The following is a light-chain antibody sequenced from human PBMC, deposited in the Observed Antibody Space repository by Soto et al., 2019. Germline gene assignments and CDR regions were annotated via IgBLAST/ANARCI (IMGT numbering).Light chain of an antibody. J-gene: IGLJ2*01. CDR1: SSDIGGYNY. CDR2: DVS. CDR3: TSYTRSTTLV. V-gene: IGLV2-14*03. Sequence: QSALTQPASVSGSPGQSITISCTGTSSDIGGYNYVSWYQQHPGTAPKLMIYDVSNRPSGVSNRFSGSKSGNTASLTISGLQAEDGADYYCTSYTRSTTLVFGGGTKLTVL.